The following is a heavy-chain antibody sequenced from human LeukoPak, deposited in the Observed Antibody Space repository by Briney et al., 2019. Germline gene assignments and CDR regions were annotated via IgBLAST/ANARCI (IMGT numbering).Heavy chain of an antibody. CDR2: IFRDDTT. J-gene: IGHJ4*02. Sequence: GGSLRLSCAASGFTVSTNYMSWVRQAPGKGLEWVSVIFRDDTTYYADSVKGRFTISRDNSKNTLYLQMSSVRAEDTAVYYCARAAYDSGSYIVNHDYWGQGTLVTVSS. D-gene: IGHD3-22*01. CDR1: GFTVSTNY. V-gene: IGHV3-53*01. CDR3: ARAAYDSGSYIVNHDY.